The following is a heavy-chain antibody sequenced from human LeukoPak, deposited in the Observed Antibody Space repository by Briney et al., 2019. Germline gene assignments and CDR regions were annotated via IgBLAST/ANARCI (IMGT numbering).Heavy chain of an antibody. CDR2: ISGSGGST. CDR3: AREGYYDSSGHLSS. V-gene: IGHV3-23*01. CDR1: GFTFSSYA. J-gene: IGHJ5*02. D-gene: IGHD3-22*01. Sequence: HPGGSLRLSCAASGFTFSSYAMSWVRQAPGKGLEWVSAISGSGGSTYYADSVKGRFTISRDNSKNTLYLQMNSLRAEDTAVYYCAREGYYDSSGHLSSWGQGTLVTVSS.